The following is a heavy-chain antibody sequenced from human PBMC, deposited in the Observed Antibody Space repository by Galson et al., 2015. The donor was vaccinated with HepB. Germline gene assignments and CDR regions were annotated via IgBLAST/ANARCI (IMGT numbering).Heavy chain of an antibody. CDR2: ISGTSTYV. J-gene: IGHJ2*01. CDR3: ARVRDFGYFDL. CDR1: GFTFSDNY. V-gene: IGHV3-11*05. Sequence: SLRLSCAGSGFTFSDNYISWIRQAPGKGLQLIPYISGTSTYVDYADSVVGRFTISRDNANNSVFLQMNNLRADDTAVYYCARVRDFGYFDLWGRGTLVTVSS. D-gene: IGHD3-3*01.